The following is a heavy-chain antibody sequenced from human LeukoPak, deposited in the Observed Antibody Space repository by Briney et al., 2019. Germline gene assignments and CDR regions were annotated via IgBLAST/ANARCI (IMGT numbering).Heavy chain of an antibody. CDR3: ARGSIAVAATYDY. J-gene: IGHJ4*02. V-gene: IGHV3-11*06. D-gene: IGHD6-19*01. CDR1: GFTFSSYW. CDR2: ISSSSSYT. Sequence: PGGSLRLSCAASGFTFSSYWMSWIRQAPGKGLEWVSYISSSSSYTNYADSVKGRFTISRDNAKNSLYLQMNSLRAEDTAVYYCARGSIAVAATYDYWGQGTLVTVSS.